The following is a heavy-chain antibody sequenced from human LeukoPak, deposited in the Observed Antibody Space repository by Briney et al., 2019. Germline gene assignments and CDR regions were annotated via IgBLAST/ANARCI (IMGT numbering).Heavy chain of an antibody. Sequence: SETLSLTCTVSGGSISSGSYYWNWIRQPAGKGLEWIGRIYSSGSTTYNPSFKSRVTISVDTSKNQFSLKLSSVTAADTAVYYCARFFSGYNSDAFDIRGQGTMVTVSS. CDR1: GGSISSGSYY. J-gene: IGHJ3*02. D-gene: IGHD5-24*01. CDR2: IYSSGST. V-gene: IGHV4-61*02. CDR3: ARFFSGYNSDAFDI.